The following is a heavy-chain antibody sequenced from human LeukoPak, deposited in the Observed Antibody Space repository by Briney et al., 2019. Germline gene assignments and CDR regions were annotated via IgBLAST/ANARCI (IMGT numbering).Heavy chain of an antibody. D-gene: IGHD6-13*01. V-gene: IGHV3-48*04. CDR3: AKAAVYSNRWTPFDD. CDR1: GFAFSSYS. J-gene: IGHJ4*02. Sequence: GGSLRLSCAASGFAFSSYSMNWVRQAPGKGLEWVSYISSGSSTIYYADSVKGRFTISRDNAKNTVYLEMNSLRPEDTAVYYCAKAAVYSNRWTPFDDWGQGTLVTVSS. CDR2: ISSGSSTI.